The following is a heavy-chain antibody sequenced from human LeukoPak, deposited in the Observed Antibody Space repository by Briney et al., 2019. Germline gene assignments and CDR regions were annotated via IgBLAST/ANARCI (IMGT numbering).Heavy chain of an antibody. J-gene: IGHJ5*02. CDR3: ARGRARIHNWFDP. V-gene: IGHV1-8*03. Sequence: ASVKVSCKASGYTFTSYDINWVRQATGQGLEWMGWMNPHSGNTGYAQKFQGRVTITRNTSISTAYMELSSLRSEDTAVYYSARGRARIHNWFDPWGQGTLVTVSS. D-gene: IGHD2-21*01. CDR2: MNPHSGNT. CDR1: GYTFTSYD.